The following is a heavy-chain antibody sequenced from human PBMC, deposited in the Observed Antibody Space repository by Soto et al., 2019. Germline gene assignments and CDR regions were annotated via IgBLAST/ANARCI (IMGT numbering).Heavy chain of an antibody. Sequence: QVQLVQSGAEVKESGASVKVSCKASGYTFTGYYIHWVRQAPGQGLEWMGGIIPIFGTANYAQKFQGRVTITADESTSTAYMELSSLRSEDTAVYYCARWADGGFGANYYYYYYGMDVWGQGTTVTVSS. J-gene: IGHJ6*02. CDR1: GYTFTGYY. D-gene: IGHD3-3*01. CDR3: ARWADGGFGANYYYYYYGMDV. CDR2: IIPIFGTA. V-gene: IGHV1-69*01.